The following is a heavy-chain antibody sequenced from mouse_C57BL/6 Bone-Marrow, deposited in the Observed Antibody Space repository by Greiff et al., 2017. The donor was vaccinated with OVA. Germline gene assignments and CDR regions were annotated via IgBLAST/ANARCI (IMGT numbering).Heavy chain of an antibody. CDR3: ARRYYGRSYRFAY. CDR2: IYPRSGNT. V-gene: IGHV1-81*01. D-gene: IGHD1-1*01. CDR1: GYTFTSYG. J-gene: IGHJ3*01. Sequence: QVQLQQSGAELARPGASVKLSCKASGYTFTSYGISWVKQRTGQGLEWIGEIYPRSGNTYYNEKFKGKATLTADKSSSTAYMELRSLTSEDSAVYVGARRYYGRSYRFAYWGQGTLVTVSA.